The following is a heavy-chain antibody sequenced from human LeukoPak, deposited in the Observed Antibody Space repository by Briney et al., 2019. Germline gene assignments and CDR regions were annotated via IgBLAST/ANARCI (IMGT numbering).Heavy chain of an antibody. Sequence: GGSLRLSCAASGFTFSSYSMNWVRQAPGKGLEWVSSISSSSSYIYYADSVKGRFTISRDNAKNSLYLQMNSLRAEDTAVYYCAKAHDDWNYVYFRHWGQGTPVTVSS. J-gene: IGHJ1*01. D-gene: IGHD1-7*01. CDR2: ISSSSSYI. CDR1: GFTFSSYS. V-gene: IGHV3-21*04. CDR3: AKAHDDWNYVYFRH.